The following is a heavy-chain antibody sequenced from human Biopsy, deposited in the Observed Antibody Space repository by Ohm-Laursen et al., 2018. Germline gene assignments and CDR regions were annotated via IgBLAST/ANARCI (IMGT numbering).Heavy chain of an antibody. V-gene: IGHV1-24*01. CDR2: FAPENGKT. Sequence: GASVKVSCKFSGYTLTELSMHWVRQAPGKGREWMGGFAPENGKTVYAQNFQARVSMTEDTSTDTAYMELRSLRYEDTAVYYCAADINVWNVNYWGQGTQVTVSS. J-gene: IGHJ4*02. CDR3: AADINVWNVNY. D-gene: IGHD1-1*01. CDR1: GYTLTELS.